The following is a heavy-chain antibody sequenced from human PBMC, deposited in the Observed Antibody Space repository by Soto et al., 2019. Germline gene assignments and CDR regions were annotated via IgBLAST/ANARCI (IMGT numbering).Heavy chain of an antibody. J-gene: IGHJ6*02. D-gene: IGHD6-13*01. CDR3: ARVSSSSWLHPRAYGMDV. Sequence: PSETLSLTCTVSGGSISSSSYYWGWIRQPPGKGLEWIGSIYYSGSTYYNPSLKSRVTISVDTSKNQFSLKLSSVTAADTAVYYCARVSSSSWLHPRAYGMDVWGQGTTVTVSS. CDR1: GGSISSSSYY. V-gene: IGHV4-39*07. CDR2: IYYSGST.